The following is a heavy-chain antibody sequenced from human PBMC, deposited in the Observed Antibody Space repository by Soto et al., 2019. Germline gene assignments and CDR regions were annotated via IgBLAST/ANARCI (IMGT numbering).Heavy chain of an antibody. J-gene: IGHJ4*02. V-gene: IGHV1-8*01. CDR3: ARGDGYIFDY. Sequence: QVQLVQSGAEVKKPGASVKVSCKASGYTFISYDINWVRQATGQGLEWMGWMNPNTGDTGYAQKFQGRVTMTRNTSINRANLEMSTPRSEDTSVYFCARGDGYIFDYMGQGTLVTVSS. D-gene: IGHD5-12*01. CDR1: GYTFISYD. CDR2: MNPNTGDT.